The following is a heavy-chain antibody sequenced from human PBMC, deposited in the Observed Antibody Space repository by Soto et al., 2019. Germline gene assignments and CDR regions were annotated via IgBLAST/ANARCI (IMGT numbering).Heavy chain of an antibody. Sequence: QVQLVESGGGVVQPGRSLRLSCAASGFTFSSYGMHWVRQAPGKGLEWVAVISYDGSNKYYADSVKGRFTISRDNSKNTLYLQMNSLRAEDTAVYYCAKDRTIPARTYYYYGMDVWGQGTTVTVSS. V-gene: IGHV3-30*18. CDR1: GFTFSSYG. J-gene: IGHJ6*02. CDR2: ISYDGSNK. CDR3: AKDRTIPARTYYYYGMDV. D-gene: IGHD6-6*01.